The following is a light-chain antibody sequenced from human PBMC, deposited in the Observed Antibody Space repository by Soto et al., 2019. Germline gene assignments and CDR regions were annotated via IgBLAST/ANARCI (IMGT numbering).Light chain of an antibody. V-gene: IGKV1-13*02. CDR1: QGISSA. CDR3: KQYSSYWT. J-gene: IGKJ1*01. Sequence: ALQLTQSPSSLSSSLGDRVTITCRASQGISSALAWYHQKPGKAPKLLIYKASSLESGVPSRFSGSGSGTDSTLTISSLQPDDFATYYCKQYSSYWTFGQGTKVDIK. CDR2: KAS.